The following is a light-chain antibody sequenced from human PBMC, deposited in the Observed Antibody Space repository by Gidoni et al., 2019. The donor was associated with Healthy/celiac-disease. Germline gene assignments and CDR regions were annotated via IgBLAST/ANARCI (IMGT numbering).Light chain of an antibody. V-gene: IGKV3-20*01. CDR2: GAS. Sequence: EIVLTQSPGTLSLSPGERATLSCRASQRVSSSYLAWYQQQPGQAPRLLIYGASSRATGNPDRFSGSGSGTDFTRTISRLEPEDFAVYYCQQYGSSSWTFGQGTKVEIK. CDR3: QQYGSSSWT. CDR1: QRVSSSY. J-gene: IGKJ1*01.